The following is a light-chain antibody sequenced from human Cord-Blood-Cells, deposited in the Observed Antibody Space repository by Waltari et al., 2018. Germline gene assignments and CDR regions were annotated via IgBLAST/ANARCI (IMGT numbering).Light chain of an antibody. CDR1: QSVSSSY. J-gene: IGKJ3*01. Sequence: EIVLTQSPGTLSLSPGERATLSCRASQSVSSSYLAWYQQKHGQAPRLLIYGASSRATGIPDRFSGSGSGTEFTLTISRLEPEDFAVYYCQQYGSSQFTFGPGTKVDIK. CDR3: QQYGSSQFT. CDR2: GAS. V-gene: IGKV3-20*01.